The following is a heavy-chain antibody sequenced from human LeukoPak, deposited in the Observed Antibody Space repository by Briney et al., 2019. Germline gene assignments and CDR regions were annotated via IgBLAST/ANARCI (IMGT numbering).Heavy chain of an antibody. V-gene: IGHV3-23*01. CDR1: GFTFSSYA. CDR3: TRRAEYSSSSASFRNWFDP. J-gene: IGHJ5*02. Sequence: GGSLRLSCAASGFTFSSYAMSWVRQAPGKGLEWVSAISGSGGSTYYADSVKGRFTISRDNSKNTLYLQMNSLRAEDTAVYYCTRRAEYSSSSASFRNWFDPWGQGTLVTVSS. D-gene: IGHD6-6*01. CDR2: ISGSGGST.